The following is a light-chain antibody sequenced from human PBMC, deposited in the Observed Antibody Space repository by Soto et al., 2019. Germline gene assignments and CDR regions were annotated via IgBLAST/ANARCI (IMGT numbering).Light chain of an antibody. V-gene: IGKV1-33*01. J-gene: IGKJ3*01. CDR2: HAS. Sequence: DIQMTQSPSSLSASVGDRVTITCQASQDISNYLNWYQQKPGNAPKLLIYHASNLESGVPSRFSASGSGTDFTFTISSLQAEDIATYYCQQYDNLPITFGPGTKVDIK. CDR3: QQYDNLPIT. CDR1: QDISNY.